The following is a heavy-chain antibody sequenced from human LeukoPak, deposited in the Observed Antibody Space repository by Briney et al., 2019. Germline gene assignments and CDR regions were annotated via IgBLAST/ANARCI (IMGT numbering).Heavy chain of an antibody. J-gene: IGHJ4*02. CDR1: GFTVSSNY. CDR3: ARGYYGSGSYYNYLFDY. V-gene: IGHV3-66*01. CDR2: IYSGGST. Sequence: GGSLRLSCAASGFTVSSNYMSWVRQAPGKGLEWVSVIYSGGSTYYADSVKGRFTISRDNAKNTLYLQMNSLRAEDTAVYYCARGYYGSGSYYNYLFDYWGQGTLVTVSS. D-gene: IGHD3-10*01.